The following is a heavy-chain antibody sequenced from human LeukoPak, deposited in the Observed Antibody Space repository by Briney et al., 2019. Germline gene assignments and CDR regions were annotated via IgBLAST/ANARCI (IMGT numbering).Heavy chain of an antibody. CDR3: ALGGNNDY. V-gene: IGHV4-34*01. Sequence: KPSETLSLTCAVYGGSFSGYYWSWIRQPPGKGLGWIGEINHSGSTNYNPSLKSRVTISVDTSKSQFSLKLSSVTAADTAVYYCALGGNNDYWGQGTLVTVSS. J-gene: IGHJ4*02. CDR1: GGSFSGYY. CDR2: INHSGST. D-gene: IGHD3-16*01.